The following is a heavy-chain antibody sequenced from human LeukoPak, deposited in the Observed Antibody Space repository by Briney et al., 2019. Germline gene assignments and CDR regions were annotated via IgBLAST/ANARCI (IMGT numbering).Heavy chain of an antibody. V-gene: IGHV3-23*01. CDR1: GFSFSSYA. J-gene: IGHJ4*02. D-gene: IGHD6-19*01. CDR2: ISGDGGST. Sequence: GGSLRLSCAASGFSFSSYAMSWVRQAPGKGLEWVSAISGDGGSTYYADSVRGRFTISRDNSRNTLYHQMNSLRADDTAVYYCAIPTGVVVPGPDSWGQGTPVTVSS. CDR3: AIPTGVVVPGPDS.